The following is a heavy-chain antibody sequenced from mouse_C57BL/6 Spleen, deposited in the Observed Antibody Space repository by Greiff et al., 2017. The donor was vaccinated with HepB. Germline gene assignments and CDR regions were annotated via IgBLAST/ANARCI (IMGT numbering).Heavy chain of an antibody. Sequence: QVQLKESGAELARPGASVKMSCKASGYTFTSYTMHWVKQRPGQGLEWIGYINPSSGYTKYNQKFKDKATLTADKSSSTAYMQLSSLASEDSAVYYCAGLRWWAYWGQGTLVTVSA. CDR1: GYTFTSYT. CDR2: INPSSGYT. D-gene: IGHD1-1*02. V-gene: IGHV1-4*01. CDR3: AGLRWWAY. J-gene: IGHJ3*01.